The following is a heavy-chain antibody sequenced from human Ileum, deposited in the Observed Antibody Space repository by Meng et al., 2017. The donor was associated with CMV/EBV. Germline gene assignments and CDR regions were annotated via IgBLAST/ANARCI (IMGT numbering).Heavy chain of an antibody. D-gene: IGHD2-21*01. CDR3: ASKVIARPFDY. CDR2: ISSSSTYI. J-gene: IGHJ4*02. Sequence: SCADSGFTFSSYSMNWVRQAPGEGLEWVSAISSSSTYIYYADSVKGRFTISRDNAKNSLYLQMNSLRAEDTAVYYCASKVIARPFDYWGQGTLVTVSS. V-gene: IGHV3-21*01. CDR1: GFTFSSYS.